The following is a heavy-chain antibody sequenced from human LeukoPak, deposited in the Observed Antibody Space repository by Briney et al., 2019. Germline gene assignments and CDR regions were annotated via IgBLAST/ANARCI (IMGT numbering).Heavy chain of an antibody. D-gene: IGHD3-9*01. CDR3: TTASLHYDILTGYYQPIYYFDY. CDR1: GFTFSSYA. Sequence: GGSLRLSCAASGFTFSSYAMSWVRQAPGKGLEWVGRIKSKTDGGTTDYAAPVKGRFTISRDDSKNTLYLQMNSLKTEDTAVYYCTTASLHYDILTGYYQPIYYFDYWGQGTLVTVSS. CDR2: IKSKTDGGTT. J-gene: IGHJ4*02. V-gene: IGHV3-15*01.